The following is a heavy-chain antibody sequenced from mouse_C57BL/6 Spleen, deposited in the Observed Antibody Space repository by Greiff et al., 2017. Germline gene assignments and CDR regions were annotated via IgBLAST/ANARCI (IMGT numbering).Heavy chain of an antibody. CDR1: GYTFTSYW. Sequence: QVQLQQPGAELVRPGSSVKLSCKASGYTFTSYWMDWVKQRPGQGLEWIGNIYPSDGETHYNQKFKDKATLTVDKSSSTAYMQLSSLTSEDSAVYYCASTTVVSYWYFDVWGTGTTVTVSS. D-gene: IGHD1-1*01. CDR3: ASTTVVSYWYFDV. J-gene: IGHJ1*03. V-gene: IGHV1-61*01. CDR2: IYPSDGET.